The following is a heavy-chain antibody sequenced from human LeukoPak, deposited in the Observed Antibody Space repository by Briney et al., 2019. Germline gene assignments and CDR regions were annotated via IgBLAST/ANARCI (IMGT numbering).Heavy chain of an antibody. CDR2: INPNSGGT. V-gene: IGHV1-2*02. CDR1: GYTFTGYY. Sequence: GASVKVSCKASGYTFTGYYMHWVRQAPGQGLEWMGWINPNSGGTNYAQKFQGRVTMTRDTSISTAYMELSRLRSDDTAVYYCAIPYGDYYYYMDVWGKGTTVTLSS. J-gene: IGHJ6*03. CDR3: AIPYGDYYYYMDV. D-gene: IGHD4-17*01.